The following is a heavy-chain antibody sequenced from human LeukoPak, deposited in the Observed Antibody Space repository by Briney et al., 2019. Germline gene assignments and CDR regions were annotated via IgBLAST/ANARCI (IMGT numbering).Heavy chain of an antibody. Sequence: GGSLRLSCAASGFTFSSYGMHWVRQAPGKGLEWVAVIWYDGSNKYYADSVKGRFTISRDNSKNTLYLQMNSLRAEDTAVYYCARDYLRVPNHSFDYWGQGTLVTVSS. CDR3: ARDYLRVPNHSFDY. CDR1: GFTFSSYG. V-gene: IGHV3-33*01. CDR2: IWYDGSNK. D-gene: IGHD1-14*01. J-gene: IGHJ4*02.